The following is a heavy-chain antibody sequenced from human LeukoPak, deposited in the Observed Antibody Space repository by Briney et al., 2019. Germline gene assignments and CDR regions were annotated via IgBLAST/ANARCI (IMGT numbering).Heavy chain of an antibody. J-gene: IGHJ6*03. CDR2: IYTSGST. V-gene: IGHV4-61*02. Sequence: SETLSLTCTVSGGSISSGSYYWSWIRQPAGKGLEWIGRIYTSGSTNYDPSLKSRVTISVDTSKNQFSLKLSSVTAADTAVYYCARERGPGFGESIYYYYYYMDVWGKGTTVTISS. CDR3: ARERGPGFGESIYYYYYYMDV. CDR1: GGSISSGSYY. D-gene: IGHD3-10*01.